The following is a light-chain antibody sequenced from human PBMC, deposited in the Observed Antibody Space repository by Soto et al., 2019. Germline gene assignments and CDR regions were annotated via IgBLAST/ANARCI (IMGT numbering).Light chain of an antibody. J-gene: IGKJ3*01. V-gene: IGKV1-39*01. Sequence: DIQMTQSPSSLAASVGERVTITCRASQHIHSFLNWYQQKPGKAPQVLIYGGSALQSGVPSRFSGSGSGTDFTLTISSLQPEDFASYFCQQSYNIPFTFGPGTRVDI. CDR1: QHIHSF. CDR2: GGS. CDR3: QQSYNIPFT.